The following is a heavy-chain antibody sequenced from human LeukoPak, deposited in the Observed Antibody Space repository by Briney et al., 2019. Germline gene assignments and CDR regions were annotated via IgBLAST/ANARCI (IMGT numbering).Heavy chain of an antibody. CDR1: GGSFSGYY. Sequence: PSETLSLTCAVYGGSFSGYYWSRIRQSPGNGLEWIGEINHSGSTNHNLSLKSRVTISVDMSKNEFSLKLSSVTAADTAVYYCARARVYGGDPSSPFQYWGQGTLVAVSS. CDR2: INHSGST. D-gene: IGHD4-23*01. V-gene: IGHV4-34*01. CDR3: ARARVYGGDPSSPFQY. J-gene: IGHJ1*01.